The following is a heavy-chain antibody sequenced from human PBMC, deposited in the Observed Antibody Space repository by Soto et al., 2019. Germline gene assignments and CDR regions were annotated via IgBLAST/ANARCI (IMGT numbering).Heavy chain of an antibody. V-gene: IGHV1-3*01. CDR3: ARGGSGYEFDY. D-gene: IGHD5-12*01. CDR1: GYTFTIYA. CDR2: INAGNGNT. Sequence: ASVKVSCKASGYTFTIYAMHGVLQAPVQRLDWMGWINAGNGNTKYSQKFQGRVTITRDTSASTAYMELSSLRSEDTAVYYCARGGSGYEFDYWGQGTLVTVSS. J-gene: IGHJ4*02.